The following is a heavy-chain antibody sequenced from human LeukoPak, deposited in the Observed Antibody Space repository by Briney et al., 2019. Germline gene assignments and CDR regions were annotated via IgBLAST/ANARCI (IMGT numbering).Heavy chain of an antibody. V-gene: IGHV4-39*01. J-gene: IGHJ3*02. CDR1: GGSISSSNY. CDR3: AREWSGTYCVGHIAFDN. D-gene: IGHD1-26*01. CDR2: ISYTGST. Sequence: SETLSLTCTVSGGSISSSNYWGWIRQPPGKGLEWIGSISYTGSTYYNPSLMSRVTISVDTSKTQFSLRVTSVAAPDTAVYYCAREWSGTYCVGHIAFDNWGQGTVVTVSS.